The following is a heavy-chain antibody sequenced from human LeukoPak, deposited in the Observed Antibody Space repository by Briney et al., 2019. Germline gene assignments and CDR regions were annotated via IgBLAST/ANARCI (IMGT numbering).Heavy chain of an antibody. CDR1: GGSVSNYY. Sequence: PSETLSLTCTVSGGSVSNYYWSWIRQPSGKGLEWIGSIYYSGSTYYNPSLKSRVTISVDTSKNQFSLKLSSVTAADTAVYYCARHGMVRSYWYFDLWGRGTLVTVSS. V-gene: IGHV4-39*01. CDR2: IYYSGST. CDR3: ARHGMVRSYWYFDL. J-gene: IGHJ2*01. D-gene: IGHD3-10*01.